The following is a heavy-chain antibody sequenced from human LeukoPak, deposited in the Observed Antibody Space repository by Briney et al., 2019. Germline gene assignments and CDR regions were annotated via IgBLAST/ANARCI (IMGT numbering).Heavy chain of an antibody. CDR2: INPNSGDT. Sequence: GASVKVSCKASGYTFTGYYMNWVRQAPGQGLEWMGWINPNSGDTHYLQKFQGRVTVTRDTSISTAYMELSRLRSDDTAVYYCARDLANANFDCWGQGTLVTFSS. CDR1: GYTFTGYY. J-gene: IGHJ4*02. V-gene: IGHV1-2*02. CDR3: ARDLANANFDC.